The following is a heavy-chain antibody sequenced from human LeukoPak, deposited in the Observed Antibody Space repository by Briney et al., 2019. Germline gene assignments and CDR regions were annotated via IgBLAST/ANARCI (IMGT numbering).Heavy chain of an antibody. CDR3: ARGYSTSWTYYFDY. CDR1: DGAITGYY. V-gene: IGHV4-59*01. J-gene: IGHJ4*02. Sequence: SETLSLTCTVSDGAITGYYWGWIRQRPGKGLDWVGHTHYGGTTNYNPSLKSRVTISVDTSKNQFSLKVTSVTPADTAVYYCARGYSTSWTYYFDYWGQGALVTVSS. CDR2: THYGGTT. D-gene: IGHD6-13*01.